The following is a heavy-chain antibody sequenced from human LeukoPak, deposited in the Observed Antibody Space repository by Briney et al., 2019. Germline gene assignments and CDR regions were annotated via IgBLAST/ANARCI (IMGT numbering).Heavy chain of an antibody. J-gene: IGHJ6*03. Sequence: SETLSLTCTVSGGSISSSSYYWGWIRQPPGKGLEWIGSIYHSGATYYNPSLKSRVTISLDTSKNQFSLRLSSVTAADTAVYYCAKLKAGQHLGYYYYYMDVWGKGTTVTVSS. V-gene: IGHV4-39*07. D-gene: IGHD7-27*01. CDR2: IYHSGAT. CDR3: AKLKAGQHLGYYYYYMDV. CDR1: GGSISSSSYY.